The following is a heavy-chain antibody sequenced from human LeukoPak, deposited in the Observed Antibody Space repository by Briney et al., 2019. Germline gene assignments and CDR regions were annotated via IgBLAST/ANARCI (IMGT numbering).Heavy chain of an antibody. J-gene: IGHJ4*02. V-gene: IGHV1-69*01. D-gene: IGHD3-16*01. CDR1: GGTFSSYA. CDR3: ARDLSHFYVSAALI. CDR2: IIPMFGTT. Sequence: GSSVKVSCKASGGTFSSYAISWVRQAPGQGLEWMGGIIPMFGTTNYAQKFQGRVTITADESRSTAYMELRSLRSDDTAVYYCARDLSHFYVSAALIWGQGTLVTVSS.